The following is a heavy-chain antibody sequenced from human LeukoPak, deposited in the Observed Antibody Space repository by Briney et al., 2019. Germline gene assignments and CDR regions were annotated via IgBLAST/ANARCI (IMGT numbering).Heavy chain of an antibody. CDR3: ARSSVSAYGTFDY. D-gene: IGHD3-22*01. CDR1: GGTFSSYA. Sequence: ASVKVSCKASGGTFSSYAISWVRQAPGQGLEWMGGIIPIFGTANYAQKFQGRATITADESTSTAYMELSSLRSEDTAVYYCARSSVSAYGTFDYWGQGTLVTVSS. CDR2: IIPIFGTA. J-gene: IGHJ4*02. V-gene: IGHV1-69*13.